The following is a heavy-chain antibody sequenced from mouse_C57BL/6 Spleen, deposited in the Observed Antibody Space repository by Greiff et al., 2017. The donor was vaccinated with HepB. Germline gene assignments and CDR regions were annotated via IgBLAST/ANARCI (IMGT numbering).Heavy chain of an antibody. CDR1: GYTFTSYW. V-gene: IGHV1-55*01. CDR3: ARSDYYCSSRRYYFDY. CDR2: IYPGSGST. J-gene: IGHJ2*01. Sequence: QVQLQQPGAELVKPGASVKMSCKASGYTFTSYWITWVKQRPGQGLEWIADIYPGSGSTNYKDKFKSKATLTVDTASNTAYLQLSSLTSEDSAVYYCARSDYYCSSRRYYFDYWGQGTTLTVSS. D-gene: IGHD1-1*01.